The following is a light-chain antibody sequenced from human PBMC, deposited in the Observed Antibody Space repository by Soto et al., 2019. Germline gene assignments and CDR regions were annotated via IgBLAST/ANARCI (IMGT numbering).Light chain of an antibody. CDR2: DVT. Sequence: QSALTQPASVSGSPGQSITISCTGTSRDVGAYNYVSWYQQHPGKAPKLMVYDVTNRPSGVSDRFSGSKSGNTASLTISGLQAEDEADYFCSSRSNITPYVVGTGTKVTVL. CDR3: SSRSNITPYV. CDR1: SRDVGAYNY. J-gene: IGLJ1*01. V-gene: IGLV2-14*01.